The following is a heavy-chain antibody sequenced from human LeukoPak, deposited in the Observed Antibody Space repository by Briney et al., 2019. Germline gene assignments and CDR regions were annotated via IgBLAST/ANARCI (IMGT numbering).Heavy chain of an antibody. CDR3: ARRYTGVDY. CDR2: IYYSGST. D-gene: IGHD5-12*01. J-gene: IGHJ4*02. Sequence: SETLSLTCTVSGGSISSSSYYWGWIRQPPGKGLEWIGSIYYSGSTYYNPSLKSRVTISVDTSKNQFSLRLSSVTAADTAVYYCARRYTGVDYWGQGTLVTVPS. V-gene: IGHV4-39*01. CDR1: GGSISSSSYY.